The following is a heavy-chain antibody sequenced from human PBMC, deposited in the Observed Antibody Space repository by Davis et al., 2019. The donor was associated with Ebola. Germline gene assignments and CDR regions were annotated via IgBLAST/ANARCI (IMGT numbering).Heavy chain of an antibody. CDR1: GGPISSYY. J-gene: IGHJ6*03. CDR2: IYTSGTT. D-gene: IGHD1-1*01. Sequence: MPSETLSLTCTASGGPISSYYWSWIRQPAGKGLEWIGRIYTSGTTNYNPSLKSRVTMSVDTSKNQFSLKLSSVTAADTAVYYCARGRQSYYYYYMDVWGKGTTVTVSS. CDR3: ARGRQSYYYYYMDV. V-gene: IGHV4-4*07.